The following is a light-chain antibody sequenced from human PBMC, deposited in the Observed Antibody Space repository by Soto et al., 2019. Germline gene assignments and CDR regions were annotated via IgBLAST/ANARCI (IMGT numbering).Light chain of an antibody. V-gene: IGLV2-14*01. CDR2: EVS. Sequence: QSDLTQPASVSGSPGQSITISCTGSSSDVGGYNYVYWYQQHPGKAPKLMIYEVSNRPSGISNRFSGSKSGNKASLTLSGLQAEDEADYYCSSYTRSSTLVFGGGTKRTVL. CDR1: SSDVGGYNY. CDR3: SSYTRSSTLV. J-gene: IGLJ2*01.